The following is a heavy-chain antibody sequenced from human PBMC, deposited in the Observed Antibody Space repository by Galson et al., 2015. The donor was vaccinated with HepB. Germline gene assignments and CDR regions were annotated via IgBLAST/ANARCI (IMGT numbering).Heavy chain of an antibody. V-gene: IGHV1-8*01. Sequence: SVQTGGKASGGTFTSYDINGGRQATGQGLEWMGWMNPNSGNTGYAQKFQGRVTMTRNTSISTAYMELSSLRSEDTAVYYCARGQHTGYCSSTSCSMYNWFDPWGQGTLVTVSS. CDR2: MNPNSGNT. CDR3: ARGQHTGYCSSTSCSMYNWFDP. J-gene: IGHJ5*02. CDR1: GGTFTSYD. D-gene: IGHD2-2*03.